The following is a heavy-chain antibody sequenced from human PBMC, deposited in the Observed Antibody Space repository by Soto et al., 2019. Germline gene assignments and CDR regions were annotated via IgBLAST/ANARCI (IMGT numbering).Heavy chain of an antibody. Sequence: GGSLRLSCSASGFTFSSYAMHWVRQAPGKGLEYVSAISSNGGSTYYADSVKGRFTISRDNSKNTLYLQMSSLRAEDTAVYYCVKDRVAAAGIDRGFDPWGQGTLVTVSS. CDR2: ISSNGGST. CDR3: VKDRVAAAGIDRGFDP. J-gene: IGHJ5*02. CDR1: GFTFSSYA. D-gene: IGHD6-13*01. V-gene: IGHV3-64D*08.